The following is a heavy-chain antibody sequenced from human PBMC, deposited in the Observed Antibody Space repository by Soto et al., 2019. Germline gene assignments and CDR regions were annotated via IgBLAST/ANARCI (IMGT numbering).Heavy chain of an antibody. Sequence: QVQLQESGPGLVRPSQTLSLTCAVSGGSLSSGNFYWNWIRQHPGKGLEWIGYIYYSGSTYYNPSHNRRVTISVATSNTQFSLKLGSVTAAATAVYYCAREVPAAMGGVPYSYMDVWGKGTTVTVSS. CDR3: AREVPAAMGGVPYSYMDV. V-gene: IGHV4-31*11. CDR2: IYYSGST. CDR1: GGSLSSGNFY. J-gene: IGHJ6*03. D-gene: IGHD2-2*01.